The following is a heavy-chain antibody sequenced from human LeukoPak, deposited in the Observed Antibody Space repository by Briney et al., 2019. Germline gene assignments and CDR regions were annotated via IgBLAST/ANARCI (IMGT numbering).Heavy chain of an antibody. CDR2: IIPIFGSA. CDR3: ATYSSWYDY. J-gene: IGHJ4*02. CDR1: GGTFSSYA. D-gene: IGHD6-13*01. Sequence: ASVKVSCKASGGTFSSYAISWVRQAPGHRLEGMGGIIPIFGSANYAQKFQGRVTSTADESTSTAHMELSSLSSEDTAVYYCATYSSWYDYWGQGTLVTVSS. V-gene: IGHV1-69*13.